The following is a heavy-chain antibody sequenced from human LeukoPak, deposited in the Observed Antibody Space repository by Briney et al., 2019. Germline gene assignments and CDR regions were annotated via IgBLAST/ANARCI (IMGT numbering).Heavy chain of an antibody. CDR2: IYTSGST. Sequence: PSETLSLTCTVSGGSICSYYWSWIRQPAGKGLEWIGRIYTSGSTNYNPSLKSRVTISVDASKNQFSLKLSSVTAADTAVCYCARENYDILTGYSYFDYWGQGTLVTVSS. V-gene: IGHV4-4*07. CDR1: GGSICSYY. J-gene: IGHJ4*02. D-gene: IGHD3-9*01. CDR3: ARENYDILTGYSYFDY.